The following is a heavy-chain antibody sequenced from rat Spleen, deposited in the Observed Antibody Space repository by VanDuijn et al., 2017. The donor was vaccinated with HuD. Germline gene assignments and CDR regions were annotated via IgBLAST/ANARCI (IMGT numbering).Heavy chain of an antibody. Sequence: EVQLVESDGGLVQPGRSLKLSCAASGFIFSDYYMAWVRQAPTKGLEWVARISYDGSSTYYLDSVKGRFTISRDNAKSTLYLQMDSLRSEETATYYCASLMYTPDYLGVMDVWGQGASVAVSS. CDR1: GFIFSDYY. CDR2: ISYDGSST. J-gene: IGHJ4*01. D-gene: IGHD1-6*01. V-gene: IGHV5-29*01. CDR3: ASLMYTPDYLGVMDV.